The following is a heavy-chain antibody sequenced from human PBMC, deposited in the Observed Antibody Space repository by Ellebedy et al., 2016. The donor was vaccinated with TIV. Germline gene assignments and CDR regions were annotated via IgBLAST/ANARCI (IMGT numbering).Heavy chain of an antibody. V-gene: IGHV3-21*01. J-gene: IGHJ5*02. CDR1: GFTLSSYS. D-gene: IGHD3-3*01. CDR3: ARVAYDFWSDENWFDP. CDR2: ISSSSTYI. Sequence: GESLKISCAASGFTLSSYSMNWVRQAPGKGLEWVSSISSSSTYIYYADSVKGRFTISRDNAKNSLYLQMNSLRAEDTAVYYCARVAYDFWSDENWFDPWGQGTLVTVSS.